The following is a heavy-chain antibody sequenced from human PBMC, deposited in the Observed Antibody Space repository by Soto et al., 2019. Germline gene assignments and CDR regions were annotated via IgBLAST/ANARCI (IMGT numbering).Heavy chain of an antibody. V-gene: IGHV5-51*01. D-gene: IGHD6-6*01. CDR2: IYPSDSDT. Sequence: PGESLKISCKGSGYSFTSYWIGWVRQMPGKGLEWMGIIYPSDSDTRYSPSFQGQVTISADKSISTAYLQWSSLKASDTAMYYCASLERASSSSSLPAYYYYGMDVWGKGTTVTVSS. J-gene: IGHJ6*04. CDR1: GYSFTSYW. CDR3: ASLERASSSSSLPAYYYYGMDV.